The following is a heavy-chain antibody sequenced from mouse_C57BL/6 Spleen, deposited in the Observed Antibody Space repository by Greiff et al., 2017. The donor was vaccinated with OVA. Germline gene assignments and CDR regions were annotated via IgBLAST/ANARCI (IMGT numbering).Heavy chain of an antibody. D-gene: IGHD1-1*01. V-gene: IGHV1-81*01. CDR1: GYTFTSYG. J-gene: IGHJ2*01. CDR2: IYPRSGNT. CDR3: ARSQGYYGSSYYFDY. Sequence: QVHVKQSGAELARPGASVKLSCKASGYTFTSYGISWVKQRTGQGLEWIGEIYPRSGNTYYNEKFKGKATLTADKSSSTAYMELRSLTSEDSAVYFCARSQGYYGSSYYFDYWGQGTTLTVSS.